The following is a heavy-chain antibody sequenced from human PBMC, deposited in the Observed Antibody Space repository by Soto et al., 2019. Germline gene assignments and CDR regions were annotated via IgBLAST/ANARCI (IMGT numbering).Heavy chain of an antibody. Sequence: GASGVTSCRYGMHYFSKTPGKGLEWVAVISYDGSNKYYADSVKGRFTISRDNSKNTLYLQMNSLRAEDTAVYYCAKSRYDSSGYYGYWGQGTLVTVSS. CDR1: GVTSCRYG. V-gene: IGHV3-30*18. CDR2: ISYDGSNK. J-gene: IGHJ4*02. CDR3: AKSRYDSSGYYGY. D-gene: IGHD3-22*01.